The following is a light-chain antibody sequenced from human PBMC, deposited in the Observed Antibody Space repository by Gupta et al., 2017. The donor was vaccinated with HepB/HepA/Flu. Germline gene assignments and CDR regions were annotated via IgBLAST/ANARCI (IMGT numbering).Light chain of an antibody. J-gene: IGKJ4*01. CDR2: ESS. Sequence: DIQMTHSPATLSASFGDRVTISCQASQNIHTYLAWYQQKPGKAPNLLISESSILESGGPQRFSASGSGTEFTLTIDTLQPEDFATYYCQQYHLFPLTFGGGTKVDI. CDR1: QNIHTY. V-gene: IGKV1-5*03. CDR3: QQYHLFPLT.